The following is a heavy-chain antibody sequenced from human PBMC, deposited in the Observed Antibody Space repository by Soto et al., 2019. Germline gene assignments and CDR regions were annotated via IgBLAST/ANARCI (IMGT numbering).Heavy chain of an antibody. J-gene: IGHJ4*02. D-gene: IGHD3-10*01. CDR2: INPNSGDT. V-gene: IGHV1-8*01. CDR3: ARGRVGSWSSHLY. Sequence: QVQLVQSGAEVKKPGASVKVSCKASGYTFISYEINWVREATGQGLEWMGWINPNSGDTGYAQKFQGRVTMTRDTAINTAYMELSSLRSEDTAVYYCARGRVGSWSSHLYWGQGTLVTVSS. CDR1: GYTFISYE.